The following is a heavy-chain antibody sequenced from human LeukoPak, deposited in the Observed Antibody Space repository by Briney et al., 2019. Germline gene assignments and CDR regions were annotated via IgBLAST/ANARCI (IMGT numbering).Heavy chain of an antibody. V-gene: IGHV3-33*01. CDR1: GFTFSSYG. CDR2: IWYDGSNK. D-gene: IGHD6-13*01. CDR3: ARIGQQLVRGGMDV. J-gene: IGHJ6*02. Sequence: GGPLRLSCAASGFTFSSYGMHWVRQAPGKGLEWVAVIWYDGSNKYYADSVKGRFTISRDNSKNTLYLQMNSLRAEDTAVYYCARIGQQLVRGGMDVWGQGTTVTVSS.